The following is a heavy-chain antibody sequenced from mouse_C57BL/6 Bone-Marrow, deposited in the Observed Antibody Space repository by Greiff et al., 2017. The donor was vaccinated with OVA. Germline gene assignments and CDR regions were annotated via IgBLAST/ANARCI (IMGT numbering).Heavy chain of an antibody. J-gene: IGHJ2*01. CDR1: GFSFNTYA. Sequence: EVKVEESGGGLVQPKGSLKLSCAASGFSFNTYAMNWVRQAPGKGLEWVARIRSKSNNYATYYADSVKDRFTISRDDSESMLYLQMNNLKTEDTAMYYCVRHEDDYPYYFDYWGQGTTLTVSS. V-gene: IGHV10-1*01. D-gene: IGHD2-4*01. CDR2: IRSKSNNYAT. CDR3: VRHEDDYPYYFDY.